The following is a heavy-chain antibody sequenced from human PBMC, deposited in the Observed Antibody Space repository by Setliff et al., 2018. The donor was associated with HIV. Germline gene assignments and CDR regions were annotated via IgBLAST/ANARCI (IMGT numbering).Heavy chain of an antibody. CDR2: VYYGGST. CDR3: ASGYNFWSGYFVVAESYQY. J-gene: IGHJ1*01. V-gene: IGHV4-39*07. Sequence: PSETLSLTCTVSGVSIRSFNYYWSWIRQPPGKGLEWVGAVYYGGSTSYNPSLKSRVTISLGTSKNQFSLRLTSVTAADTALYYCASGYNFWSGYFVVAESYQYWGQGTVVTV. CDR1: GVSIRSFNYY. D-gene: IGHD3-3*01.